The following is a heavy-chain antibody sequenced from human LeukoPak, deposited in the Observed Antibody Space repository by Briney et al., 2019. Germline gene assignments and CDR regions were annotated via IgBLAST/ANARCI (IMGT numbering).Heavy chain of an antibody. V-gene: IGHV3-74*01. J-gene: IGHJ4*02. D-gene: IGHD6-25*01. CDR3: ATYSGAYSSGWPHY. CDR1: GFTFSRYW. Sequence: PGGSLRLSCAASGFTFSRYWMLWVCQAPGKGLVWVSHISSDGSSTRYADSVKGRFTISRDNAKNTLYLQMSSLRAEDTAVYYCATYSGAYSSGWPHYWGQGTLVTVSS. CDR2: ISSDGSST.